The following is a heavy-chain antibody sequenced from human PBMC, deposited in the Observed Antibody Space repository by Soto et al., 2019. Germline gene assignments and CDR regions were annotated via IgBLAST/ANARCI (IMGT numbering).Heavy chain of an antibody. J-gene: IGHJ4*02. V-gene: IGHV3-30*18. CDR1: GFTFSDYA. Sequence: VQLVESGGGVVQPGRSLRLSCAASGFTFSDYAMHWVRQAPGKGLEWVAVVSHDGRNTHYAYSVKGRLTISRDSSKNTVSREMTSLRAEDTIVYYSANGGPQSLVTSDFTYWGQGALVTVSS. D-gene: IGHD6-19*01. CDR2: VSHDGRNT. CDR3: ANGGPQSLVTSDFTY.